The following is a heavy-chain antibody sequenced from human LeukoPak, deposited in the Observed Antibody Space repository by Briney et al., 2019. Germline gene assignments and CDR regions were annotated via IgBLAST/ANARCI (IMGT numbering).Heavy chain of an antibody. V-gene: IGHV4-30-4*08. Sequence: PSETLSLTCTVSGGSISSGDYYWSWIRQHPGKGLEWIGYISYRGSTNYNPSLKSRVTISIDTSKNQFSLKLSSVTAADTAVYYCARRGYSYETYYFDYWGQGALVTVSS. J-gene: IGHJ4*02. D-gene: IGHD5-18*01. CDR1: GGSISSGDYY. CDR2: ISYRGST. CDR3: ARRGYSYETYYFDY.